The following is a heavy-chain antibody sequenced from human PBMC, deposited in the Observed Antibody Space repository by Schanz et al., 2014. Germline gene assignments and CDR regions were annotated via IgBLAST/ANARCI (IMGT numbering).Heavy chain of an antibody. CDR3: ARTVTDISTGHNAAYLDL. D-gene: IGHD3-9*01. J-gene: IGHJ2*01. CDR1: GRTFIVYHV. CDR2: ISTYTGNT. Sequence: QVRLVQSGAEVKKPGASMKVSCKASGRTFIVYHVLHWVRQAPGQGLEWMGWISTYTGNTNYAQRLQDRVTMTTDTSTSTAYMELRSLRSDDTAVYYCARTVTDISTGHNAAYLDLWGRGSLVSVSS. V-gene: IGHV1-18*01.